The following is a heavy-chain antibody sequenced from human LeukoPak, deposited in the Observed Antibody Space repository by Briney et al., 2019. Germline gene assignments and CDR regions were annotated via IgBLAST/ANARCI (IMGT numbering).Heavy chain of an antibody. CDR1: GFTFSSYS. CDR2: ISSSSSYI. Sequence: GGSLRLSCAASGFTFSSYSMNWVRQAPGKGLEWVSSISSSSSYIYYADSVKGRFTISRDNSKNTLYLQMNSLRVEDTAVYYCANPPRGDYWGQGTLVTVSS. D-gene: IGHD3-10*01. CDR3: ANPPRGDY. V-gene: IGHV3-21*04. J-gene: IGHJ4*02.